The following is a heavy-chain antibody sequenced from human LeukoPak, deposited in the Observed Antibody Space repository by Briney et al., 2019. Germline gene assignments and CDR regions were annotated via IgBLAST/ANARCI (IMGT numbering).Heavy chain of an antibody. CDR1: GYTFTSYY. J-gene: IGHJ5*02. CDR3: AREGLNYYGSGSYYVLNWFDP. D-gene: IGHD3-10*01. CDR2: INPSGGST. Sequence: ASVKVSCKASGYTFTSYYMHWVRQAPGQGLEWMGIINPSGGSTSYAQKFQGRVTMTRDTSTSTVYMEPSSLRSEDTAVYYCAREGLNYYGSGSYYVLNWFDPWGQGTLVTVSS. V-gene: IGHV1-46*01.